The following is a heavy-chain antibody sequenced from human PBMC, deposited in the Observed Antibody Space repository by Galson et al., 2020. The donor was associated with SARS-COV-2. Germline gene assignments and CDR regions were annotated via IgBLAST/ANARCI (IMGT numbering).Heavy chain of an antibody. CDR1: GYTFTGYY. V-gene: IGHV1-2*02. CDR3: ATYCGSTSCYNRPRYYYYGMDV. D-gene: IGHD2-2*02. Sequence: ASVKVSCKASGYTFTGYYMHWVRQAPGQGLEWMGWINPNGGATNYAQKFQGRVTMTRDTSINTAYMELSRLRSDDTAVYSCATYCGSTSCYNRPRYYYYGMDVWGQGTTVTVSS. CDR2: INPNGGAT. J-gene: IGHJ6*02.